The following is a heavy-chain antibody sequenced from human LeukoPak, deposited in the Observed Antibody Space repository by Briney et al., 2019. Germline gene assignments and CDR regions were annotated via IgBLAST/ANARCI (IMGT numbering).Heavy chain of an antibody. CDR1: GGSISSYS. V-gene: IGHV4-59*08. CDR2: MSYSETT. D-gene: IGHD3-10*01. J-gene: IGHJ4*02. Sequence: SETLSLTCTVSGGSISSYSWSWVRQPPGKGLEWIAYMSYSETTNYNPSLKSRVTISVDTSKKQFSLKLSSVTAADTAVYYCARHEGKLWFGETAMNYWGQGTLVTVSS. CDR3: ARHEGKLWFGETAMNY.